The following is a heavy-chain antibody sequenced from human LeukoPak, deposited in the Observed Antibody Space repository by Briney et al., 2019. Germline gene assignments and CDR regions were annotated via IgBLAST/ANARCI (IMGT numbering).Heavy chain of an antibody. J-gene: IGHJ4*02. V-gene: IGHV1-8*01. Sequence: ASVKVSCKASGYTSTSYDINWVRQATGQGLEWMGWMNPNSGNTGYAQKFQGRVTMTRNTSISTAYMELSSLRSEDTAVYYCAILYYYDSSGYPYYMDFWGQGTFVTVSS. CDR1: GYTSTSYD. CDR2: MNPNSGNT. D-gene: IGHD3-22*01. CDR3: AILYYYDSSGYPYYMDF.